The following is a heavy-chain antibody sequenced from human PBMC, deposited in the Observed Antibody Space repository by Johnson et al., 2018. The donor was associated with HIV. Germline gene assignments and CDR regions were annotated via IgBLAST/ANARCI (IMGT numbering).Heavy chain of an antibody. D-gene: IGHD6-13*01. V-gene: IGHV3-30*04. CDR2: ISYDGNNK. J-gene: IGHJ3*02. CDR1: GFSFTSYT. CDR3: ARDGGIATALDGFDK. Sequence: QVQLVESGGGVVPPGRSLRLSCAASGFSFTSYTLHWVRQAPGKGLEWVAVISYDGNNKYYTESVKGRFTISRDNSKNTLYLQMNSLRSEDTAVYYCARDGGIATALDGFDKWGQGTLITVSS.